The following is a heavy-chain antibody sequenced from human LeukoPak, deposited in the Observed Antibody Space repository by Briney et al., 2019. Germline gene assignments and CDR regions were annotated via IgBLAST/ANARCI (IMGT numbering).Heavy chain of an antibody. Sequence: GGSLRLSCAASGFTFDDYATHWVRQAPGKGLEWGSGISWTSGSIGYADSVKGRFTISRDNAKNSLYLQMNSLRAEDTALYYCAKASPRPYYDILTGHFDYWGQGTLVTVSS. D-gene: IGHD3-9*01. V-gene: IGHV3-9*01. J-gene: IGHJ4*02. CDR3: AKASPRPYYDILTGHFDY. CDR2: ISWTSGSI. CDR1: GFTFDDYA.